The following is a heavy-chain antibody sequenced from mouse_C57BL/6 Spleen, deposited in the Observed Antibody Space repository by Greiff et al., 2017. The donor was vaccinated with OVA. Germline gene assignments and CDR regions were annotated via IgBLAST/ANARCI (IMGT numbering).Heavy chain of an antibody. CDR3: ATYGNPDY. D-gene: IGHD2-1*01. V-gene: IGHV1-4*01. CDR1: GYTFTSYT. Sequence: VQLQQSGAALARPGASVKMSCKASGYTFTSYTMHWVKQRPGQGLEWIGYINPSSGYTKYNQKFKDKATLTADKSSSTAYMQLSSLTSEDSAVYYCATYGNPDYWGQGTTLTVSS. J-gene: IGHJ2*01. CDR2: INPSSGYT.